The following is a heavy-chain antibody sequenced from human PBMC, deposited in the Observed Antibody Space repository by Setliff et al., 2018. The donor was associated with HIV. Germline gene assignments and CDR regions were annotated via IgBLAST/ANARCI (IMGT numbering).Heavy chain of an antibody. CDR2: INQDGSEK. CDR3: ARGQSSVTLQFDH. Sequence: PGGSLRLSCAVSGFTFSSHWMVWVRQAPGKGLEWVANINQDGSEKNYVDSVNGRFTISRDNAKNSLFLQMNSLRAEDTAVYYCARGQSSVTLQFDHWGQGTLVTVSS. V-gene: IGHV3-7*01. D-gene: IGHD4-17*01. CDR1: GFTFSSHW. J-gene: IGHJ4*02.